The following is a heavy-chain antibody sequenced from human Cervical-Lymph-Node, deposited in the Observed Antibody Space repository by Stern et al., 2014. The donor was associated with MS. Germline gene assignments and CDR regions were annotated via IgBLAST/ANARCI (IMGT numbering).Heavy chain of an antibody. V-gene: IGHV1-18*01. CDR1: GYTFTSYG. CDR2: ISAYNSNT. CDR3: ARDGVGNDDALDI. J-gene: IGHJ3*02. D-gene: IGHD1-26*01. Sequence: QVQLVQSGGEVKKPGASVKVSCKASGYTFTSYGISWVRQAPGQVPEWMGWISAYNSNTKYARSLQGRVTMTTDTSTTTAYMELRNLTSDDTAVYFCARDGVGNDDALDIWGRGTMVTVSS.